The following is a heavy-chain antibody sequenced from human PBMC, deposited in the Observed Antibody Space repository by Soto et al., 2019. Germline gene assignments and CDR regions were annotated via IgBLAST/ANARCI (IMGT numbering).Heavy chain of an antibody. CDR2: IYQSGSA. Sequence: SETLSLTCTVSGGSISSYDWSWIRQPPGKGLEWIGYIYQSGSAYYNPSLKSRVTISVDRSKNQFSLNLNSVTAADTAVYYCARDYYGMDVWGQGTTVTVSS. CDR1: GGSISSYD. CDR3: ARDYYGMDV. V-gene: IGHV4-59*12. J-gene: IGHJ6*02.